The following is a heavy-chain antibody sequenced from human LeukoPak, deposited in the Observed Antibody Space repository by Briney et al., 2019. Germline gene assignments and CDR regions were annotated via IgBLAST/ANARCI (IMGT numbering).Heavy chain of an antibody. CDR3: AKGYYGDYYFDY. D-gene: IGHD4-17*01. Sequence: GGSLRLSCAASRFTFSSYAMSWVRQAPGEGLEWVGRIKSKTDGGTTDYAAPVKGRFTISRDDSRNTLYLQMNSLKTEDTAVYYCAKGYYGDYYFDYWGQGTLVTVSS. J-gene: IGHJ4*02. V-gene: IGHV3-15*01. CDR2: IKSKTDGGTT. CDR1: RFTFSSYA.